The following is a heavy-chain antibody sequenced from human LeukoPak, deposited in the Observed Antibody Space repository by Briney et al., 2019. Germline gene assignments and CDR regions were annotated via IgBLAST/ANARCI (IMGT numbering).Heavy chain of an antibody. D-gene: IGHD1-1*01. Sequence: GGSLRLSCAASGFTVSSNYMNWVRQAPGKGLEWVSVIYSGGSTYYADSVKGRFTISRDISKNTLYLQMNSLRAEDTAVYFCAKNTGYNRNYDAFDIWGQGTLVTVSS. J-gene: IGHJ3*02. CDR1: GFTVSSNY. V-gene: IGHV3-66*02. CDR3: AKNTGYNRNYDAFDI. CDR2: IYSGGST.